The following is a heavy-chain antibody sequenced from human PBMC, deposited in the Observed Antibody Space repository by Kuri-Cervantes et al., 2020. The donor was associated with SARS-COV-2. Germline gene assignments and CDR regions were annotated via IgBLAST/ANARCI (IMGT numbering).Heavy chain of an antibody. CDR3: ARGRCSSTSCRVGRGAFDI. CDR2: ISYDGSNK. D-gene: IGHD2-2*01. J-gene: IGHJ3*02. Sequence: LSLTCAASGFSFSSYNMNWVRQAPGKGLEWVAVISYDGSNKYYADSVKGRFTISRDNSKNTLYLQMNSLRAEDTAVYYCARGRCSSTSCRVGRGAFDIWGQGTMVTVSS. V-gene: IGHV3-30-3*01. CDR1: GFSFSSYN.